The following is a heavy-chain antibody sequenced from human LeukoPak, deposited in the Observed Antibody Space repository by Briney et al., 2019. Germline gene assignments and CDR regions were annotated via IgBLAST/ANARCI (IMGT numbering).Heavy chain of an antibody. CDR1: GGTFSSYA. CDR3: ARESSDYGAGWFDP. Sequence: GASVKVSCKASGGTFSSYAISWVRQAPGQGLEWMGGIIPIFGTANYAQKFQGRVTITTDESTSTAYMELRSLRSDDTAVYYCARESSDYGAGWFDPWGQGTLVTVSS. CDR2: IIPIFGTA. D-gene: IGHD4-17*01. V-gene: IGHV1-69*05. J-gene: IGHJ5*02.